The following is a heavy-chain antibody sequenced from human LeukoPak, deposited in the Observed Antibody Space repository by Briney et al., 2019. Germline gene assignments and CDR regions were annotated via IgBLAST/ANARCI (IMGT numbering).Heavy chain of an antibody. CDR3: ARDEGPVAAVSVLNDY. CDR2: ISYDGSNK. Sequence: GGSLRLSCAASGFTFSSYGMHWVRQAPGKGLEWVAVISYDGSNKYYADSVKGRFTISRDNSKNTLYLQMNNLRAEDTAVYYCARDEGPVAAVSVLNDYWGQGTLVTVSS. V-gene: IGHV3-30*03. D-gene: IGHD6-19*01. J-gene: IGHJ4*02. CDR1: GFTFSSYG.